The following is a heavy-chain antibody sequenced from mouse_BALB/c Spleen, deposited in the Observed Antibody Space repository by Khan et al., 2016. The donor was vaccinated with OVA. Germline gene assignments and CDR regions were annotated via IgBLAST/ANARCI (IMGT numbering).Heavy chain of an antibody. CDR3: ADHLTGSCAY. CDR1: GFTFSSYS. Sequence: EVQVVESGGDLVKPGGSLKLSCAASGFTFSSYSMSWVRQTPDKRLEWVASISSGGDYTYYPDSVQGRFTISRDNAKNNLYLQMSDLKSEDTAMDYCADHLTGSCAYWGQGTLVTVSA. CDR2: ISSGGDYT. V-gene: IGHV5-6*01. D-gene: IGHD4-1*01. J-gene: IGHJ3*01.